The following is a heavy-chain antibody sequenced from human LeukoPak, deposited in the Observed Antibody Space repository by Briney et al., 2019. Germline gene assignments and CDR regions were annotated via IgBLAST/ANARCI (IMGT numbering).Heavy chain of an antibody. J-gene: IGHJ4*02. CDR2: IYPGDSDT. Sequence: GESLKISCKTSGYSFATYWIGWVRQMPGKGLEWMGIIYPGDSDTRYSPSFQGQVTISADTSISTAFLQWSSLKASDTAMYYCARHKAAGTLRSPVDYWGQGTLVTVSS. V-gene: IGHV5-51*01. CDR1: GYSFATYW. D-gene: IGHD3-10*01. CDR3: ARHKAAGTLRSPVDY.